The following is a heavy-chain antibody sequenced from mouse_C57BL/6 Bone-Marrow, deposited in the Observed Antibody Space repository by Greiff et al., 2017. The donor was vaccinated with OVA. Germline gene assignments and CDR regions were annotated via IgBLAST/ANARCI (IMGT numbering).Heavy chain of an antibody. Sequence: QVQLQQPGAELVKPGASVKLSCKASGYTFTSYWMHWVKQRPGQGLEWIGMIHPNSGSTNYNEKFKSKATLTVDKSSSTAYMQLSSLTSEDSAVYYCAIRVYGNYVLYWYFDVWGTGTTVTVSS. CDR2: IHPNSGST. CDR3: AIRVYGNYVLYWYFDV. V-gene: IGHV1-64*01. CDR1: GYTFTSYW. D-gene: IGHD2-1*01. J-gene: IGHJ1*03.